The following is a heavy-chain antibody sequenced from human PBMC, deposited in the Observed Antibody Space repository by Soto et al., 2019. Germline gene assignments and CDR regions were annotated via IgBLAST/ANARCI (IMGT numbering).Heavy chain of an antibody. CDR1: GYTFTSYY. Sequence: ALVKVSCKASGYTFTSYYMHWVRQAPGQGLEWMGIINPSGGSTSYAQKFQGRVTMTRDTSTSTVYMELSSLRSEDTAVYYCARDYAPVAGTHYYGMDVWGQGTTVTVSS. V-gene: IGHV1-46*01. D-gene: IGHD6-19*01. CDR3: ARDYAPVAGTHYYGMDV. J-gene: IGHJ6*02. CDR2: INPSGGST.